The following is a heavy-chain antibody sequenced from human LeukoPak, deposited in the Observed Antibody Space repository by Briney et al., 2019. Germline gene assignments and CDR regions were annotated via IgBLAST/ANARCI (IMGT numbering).Heavy chain of an antibody. D-gene: IGHD3-9*01. CDR3: ARDYYDILTGYFWFDP. Sequence: ASVKVSCKASGYTFTSYGISWVRQAPGQGLEWMGWISAYNGNTNYAQKLQGRVTMTTDTSTSTAYMELRSLRSDDTAVYYCARDYYDILTGYFWFDPWGQGTLVTVSS. CDR2: ISAYNGNT. J-gene: IGHJ5*02. CDR1: GYTFTSYG. V-gene: IGHV1-18*01.